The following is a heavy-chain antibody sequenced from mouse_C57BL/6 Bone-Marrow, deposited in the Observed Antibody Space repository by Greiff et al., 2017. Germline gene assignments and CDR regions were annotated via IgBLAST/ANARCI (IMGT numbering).Heavy chain of an antibody. Sequence: LQESDAELVKPGASVKISCKVSGYTFTDHTIHWMKQRPEQGLEWIGYIYPRDGSTKYNEKFKGKATLTADKSSSTAYMQLSSLTSEDSAVYDCTPYYYGSRGSYWGQGTTLTVSS. V-gene: IGHV1-78*01. D-gene: IGHD1-1*01. J-gene: IGHJ2*01. CDR2: IYPRDGST. CDR3: TPYYYGSRGSY. CDR1: GYTFTDHT.